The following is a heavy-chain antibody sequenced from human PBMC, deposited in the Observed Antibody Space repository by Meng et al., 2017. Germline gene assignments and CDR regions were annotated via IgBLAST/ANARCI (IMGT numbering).Heavy chain of an antibody. V-gene: IGHV4-61*01. J-gene: IGHJ4*02. D-gene: IGHD3-16*01. Sequence: QVQLQESGPGLVRPSETLSPTCTVSGDSVTVGSHYWSWIRQPPGKGLEWIGYIAYGGSTSYNPSLRSRVTISVDTSNNQFSLKLSSVTAADTAVFYCARTRGDYYFDYWGQGTLVTVSS. CDR1: GDSVTVGSHY. CDR3: ARTRGDYYFDY. CDR2: IAYGGST.